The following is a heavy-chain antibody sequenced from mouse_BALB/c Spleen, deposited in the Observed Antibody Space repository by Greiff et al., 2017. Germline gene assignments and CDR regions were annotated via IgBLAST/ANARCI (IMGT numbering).Heavy chain of an antibody. CDR2: ISSGGSYT. CDR1: GFTFSSYG. Sequence: EVMLVESGGDLVKPGGSLKLSCAASGFTFSSYGMSWVRQTPDKRLEWVATISSGGSYTYYPDSVKGRFTISRDNAKNTLYLQMSSLKSEDTAMYYCARQGGNGAMDYWGQGTSVTVSS. V-gene: IGHV5-6*02. J-gene: IGHJ4*01. D-gene: IGHD1-1*02. CDR3: ARQGGNGAMDY.